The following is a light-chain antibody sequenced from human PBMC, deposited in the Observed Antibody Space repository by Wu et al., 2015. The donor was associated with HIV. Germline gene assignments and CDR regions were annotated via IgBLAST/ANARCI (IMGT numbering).Light chain of an antibody. CDR1: QDLNRY. J-gene: IGKJ4*01. CDR3: QQVHSYPLT. Sequence: IQLTQPPSSLSASVGDRVTITCWASQDLNRYLAWYQEKPGTAPKLLIYGVPTLGSGVPSRFSGSGSGTEFTLTISSLQPEDFATYYCQQVHSYPLTFGGGTKVEI. V-gene: IGKV1-9*01. CDR2: GVP.